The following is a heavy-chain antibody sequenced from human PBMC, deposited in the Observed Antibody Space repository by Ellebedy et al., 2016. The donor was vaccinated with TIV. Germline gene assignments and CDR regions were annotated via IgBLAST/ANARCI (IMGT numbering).Heavy chain of an antibody. CDR3: ARGTSVVLGPYYSMDV. CDR2: IWSNGRLK. CDR1: GFTLSRYH. J-gene: IGHJ6*02. V-gene: IGHV3-33*01. Sequence: PGGSLRLSCAASGFTLSRYHMHWVRQAPGKGLEWVALIWSNGRLKYYADSVKGRFTISRDNAKNTLHLEMNSLRAEDTAVYYCARGTSVVLGPYYSMDVWGQGTTVTVSS. D-gene: IGHD2-2*01.